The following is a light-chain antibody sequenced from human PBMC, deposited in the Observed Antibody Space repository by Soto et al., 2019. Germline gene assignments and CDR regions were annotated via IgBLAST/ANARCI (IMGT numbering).Light chain of an antibody. CDR3: QSYDSYLSHFYV. CDR2: GNN. Sequence: QSVLTQPPSVSGAPGQGVTISCTGSSSSIGAGYDVHWYQQVPGTAPKLLIYGNNNRPSGVPDRFSGSESGTSASLAITGLQAEDEADYYCQSYDSYLSHFYVFGTGTKLTVL. J-gene: IGLJ1*01. V-gene: IGLV1-40*01. CDR1: SSSIGAGYD.